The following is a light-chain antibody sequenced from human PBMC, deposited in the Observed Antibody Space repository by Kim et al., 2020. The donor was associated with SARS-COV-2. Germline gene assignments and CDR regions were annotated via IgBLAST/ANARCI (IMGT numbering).Light chain of an antibody. CDR3: GTWDHSLDVYVV. CDR1: RSNIGSND. J-gene: IGLJ2*01. Sequence: QSVLTQPPSVSAAPGQKVTIFCSGSRSNIGSNDVSWYQQFPGTAPKLLIYDNDKRPSGIPDRFSGSKSGTSATLGITGLQTGDEADYYCGTWDHSLDVYVVFGGGTQLTVL. CDR2: DND. V-gene: IGLV1-51*01.